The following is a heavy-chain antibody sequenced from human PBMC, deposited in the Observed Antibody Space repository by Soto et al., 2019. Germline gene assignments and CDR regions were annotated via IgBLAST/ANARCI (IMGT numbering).Heavy chain of an antibody. CDR3: SKLLGSSAYVPDFDY. CDR1: GFTFSSCA. Sequence: GGSLRLSCAASGFTFSSCAMSWVRQAPGKGKEWVSGISGSGGSTYYADSVKGRFTISRDNSKNTLYLQTTSLRPADPALSFCSKLLGSSAYVPDFDYCGQGTLVTVSS. CDR2: ISGSGGST. V-gene: IGHV3-23*01. J-gene: IGHJ4*02. D-gene: IGHD5-12*01.